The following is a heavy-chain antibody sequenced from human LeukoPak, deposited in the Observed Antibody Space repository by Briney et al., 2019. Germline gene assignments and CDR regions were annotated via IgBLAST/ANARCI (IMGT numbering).Heavy chain of an antibody. J-gene: IGHJ4*02. V-gene: IGHV3-74*01. D-gene: IGHD6-13*01. CDR3: ARDLYSSSFSSSWYTMDD. CDR1: GFTFSSYW. Sequence: PGGSLRLSCAASGFTFSSYWMHWVRQAPGKGLLWVSRINSDGSSTSYADSVKGRFTISRDNAKNTLYLQMNSLRAEDTAVYYCARDLYSSSFSSSWYTMDDWGQGTLVTVYS. CDR2: INSDGSST.